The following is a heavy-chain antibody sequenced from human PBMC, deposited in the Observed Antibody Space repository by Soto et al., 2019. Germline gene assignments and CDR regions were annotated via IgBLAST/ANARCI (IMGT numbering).Heavy chain of an antibody. D-gene: IGHD2-2*02. CDR3: ARGGYCSSTSCYTGCFVP. V-gene: IGHV4-30-4*01. Sequence: PSETLSLTCTVSGGSISSGDYYWSWIRQPPGKGLEWIGYIYYSGSTYYNPSLKSRVTISVDTSKNQFSLKLSSVTAADTAVYYCARGGYCSSTSCYTGCFVPWGQGTLVTVSS. J-gene: IGHJ5*02. CDR1: GGSISSGDYY. CDR2: IYYSGST.